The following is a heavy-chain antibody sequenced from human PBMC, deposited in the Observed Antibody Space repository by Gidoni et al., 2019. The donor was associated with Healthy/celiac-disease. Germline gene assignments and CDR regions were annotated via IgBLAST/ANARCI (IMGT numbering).Heavy chain of an antibody. V-gene: IGHV3-21*01. CDR1: GFTFSSYS. D-gene: IGHD3-22*01. J-gene: IGHJ4*02. CDR2: ISSSSSYI. CDR3: ARDVGNGVYD. Sequence: EVQLVASGGGLVKPGGSLRLSCAASGFTFSSYSMNWVRQAPGKGLEWVSSISSSSSYIYYADSVKGRFTISRDNAKNSLYLQMNSLRAEDTAIYYCARDVGNGVYDWGQGTLVTVSS.